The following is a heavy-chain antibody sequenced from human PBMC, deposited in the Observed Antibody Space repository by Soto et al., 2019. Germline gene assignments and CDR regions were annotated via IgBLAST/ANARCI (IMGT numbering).Heavy chain of an antibody. CDR3: ARDENRRGSSGYYWRADAFDI. D-gene: IGHD3-22*01. V-gene: IGHV1-18*04. J-gene: IGHJ3*02. CDR2: ISAYNGNT. CDR1: GYTFTSYG. Sequence: QVQLVQSGAEVKKPGASVKVSCKASGYTFTSYGISWVRQAPGQGLEWMGWISAYNGNTNYAQKLQGRVTMTTDTSKSTAYMELRSLRSDDTAVYYCARDENRRGSSGYYWRADAFDIWGQGTMVTVSS.